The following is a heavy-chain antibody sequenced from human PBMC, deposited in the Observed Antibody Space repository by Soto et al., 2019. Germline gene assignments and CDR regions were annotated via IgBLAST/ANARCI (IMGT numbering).Heavy chain of an antibody. V-gene: IGHV1-69*06. CDR1: GGTFSSYA. Sequence: WASVKVSCKASGGTFSSYAISWVRQAPGQGLEWMGGIIPIFGTANYAQKFQGRVTITADKSTSTAYMELSSLRSEDTAVYYCARDPRRYCSSTSCYTRSYYYYYGMDVWGQGTTVTVSS. CDR3: ARDPRRYCSSTSCYTRSYYYYYGMDV. CDR2: IIPIFGTA. D-gene: IGHD2-2*02. J-gene: IGHJ6*02.